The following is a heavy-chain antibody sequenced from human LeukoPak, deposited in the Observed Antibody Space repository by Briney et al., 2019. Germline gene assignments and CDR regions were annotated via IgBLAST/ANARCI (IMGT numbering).Heavy chain of an antibody. CDR3: ARHPREPAADYYYYGMDV. CDR1: GYSFTSYW. J-gene: IGHJ6*02. V-gene: IGHV5-51*01. D-gene: IGHD2-2*01. CDR2: IYPGDSDT. Sequence: GASLKISCKGSGYSFTSYWIGWVRQMPGKGLEWMGIIYPGDSDTRYSPSFQGQVTISADKSISTAYLQWSSLKASDTAMYYCARHPREPAADYYYYGMDVWGQGTTVTVSS.